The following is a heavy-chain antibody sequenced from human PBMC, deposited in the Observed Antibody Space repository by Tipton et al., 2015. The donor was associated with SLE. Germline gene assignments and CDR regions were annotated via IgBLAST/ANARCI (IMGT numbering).Heavy chain of an antibody. CDR3: ARLLGTYSSSSGRLSDYYYAGFDV. J-gene: IGHJ6*02. V-gene: IGHV4-38-2*01. CDR1: AYSISSGYY. Sequence: GLVKPSETLSLSCAVSAYSISSGYYWGWIRQPPGKGLEWIGSIYFSGSTFYNPSLKSRVTLLVDTSKNQFSLKLSSVTAADTAVYYCARLLGTYSSSSGRLSDYYYAGFDVWGQGTTVTVSS. D-gene: IGHD6-6*01. CDR2: IYFSGST.